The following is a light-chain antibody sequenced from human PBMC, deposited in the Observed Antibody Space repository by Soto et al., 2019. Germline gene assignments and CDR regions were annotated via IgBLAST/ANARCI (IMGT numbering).Light chain of an antibody. CDR1: QSVLYSSNNKNY. CDR2: WAS. CDR3: QQYYNTPLT. V-gene: IGKV4-1*01. J-gene: IGKJ4*01. Sequence: DIVMTQAPDSLAVSLGESAIINCKSSQSVLYSSNNKNYLAWYQQKPGQPPKLLIYWASTRESGVPDRFSGSGSGTDFTLTISSLQAEDVAVYYCQQYYNTPLTFGGGTKVDIK.